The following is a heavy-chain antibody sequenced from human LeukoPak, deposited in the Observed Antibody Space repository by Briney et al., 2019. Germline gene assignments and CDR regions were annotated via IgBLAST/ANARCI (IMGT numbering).Heavy chain of an antibody. CDR1: DYSISSGYY. CDR2: IYHSGNT. J-gene: IGHJ3*02. CDR3: ARKLVGATYGDAFDI. D-gene: IGHD1-26*01. Sequence: SETLSLTCTVSDYSISSGYYWGWIRQPPGKGLEWIGSIYHSGNTYYNPSLKSRVTISVDTSRNQFSLKLSSVTAADTAVYYCARKLVGATYGDAFDIWGQGTMVTVSS. V-gene: IGHV4-38-2*02.